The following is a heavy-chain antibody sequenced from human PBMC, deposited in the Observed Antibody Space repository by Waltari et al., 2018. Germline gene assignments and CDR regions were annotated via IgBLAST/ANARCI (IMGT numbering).Heavy chain of an antibody. CDR1: GDSFSSFY. J-gene: IGHJ6*03. Sequence: VQLQQCGAGLLKPPQTLSLTCDVYGDSFSSFYLTWIRQPPGQGLEWIGEISHSGSTNDSPSLKSRVTISIDTSKKQFYLKMNSVTAADTGLVYCARGYHGYSSSWAGRRNFYYMDVWGKGTTVTISS. V-gene: IGHV4-34*01. D-gene: IGHD6-13*01. CDR2: ISHSGST. CDR3: ARGYHGYSSSWAGRRNFYYMDV.